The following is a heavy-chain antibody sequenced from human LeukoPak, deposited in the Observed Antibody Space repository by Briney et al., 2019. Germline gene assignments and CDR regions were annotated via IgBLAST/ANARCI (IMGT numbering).Heavy chain of an antibody. CDR3: ARGGISSSSRYYYYMDV. D-gene: IGHD6-6*01. J-gene: IGHJ6*03. Sequence: PSETLSLTCTVSGGSISSSSYYWSWIRQPPGKGLEWIGYIYYSGSTNYNPSLKSRVTISVDTSKNQFSLKLSSVTAADTAVYYCARGGISSSSRYYYYMDVWGKGTTVTVSS. CDR1: GGSISSSSYY. V-gene: IGHV4-61*01. CDR2: IYYSGST.